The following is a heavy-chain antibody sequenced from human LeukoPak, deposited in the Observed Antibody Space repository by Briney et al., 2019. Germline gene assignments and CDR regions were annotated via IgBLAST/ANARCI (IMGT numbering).Heavy chain of an antibody. Sequence: PSETLSLTCAVYGGSFSGYYWSWIRQPPGKGLEWIGEINHSGSTNYNPSLKSRVTISVDTSKNQFSLKLSSVTAADTAVYYCARGFKQLATRLSGYYYYMDVWGKGTTVTVSS. D-gene: IGHD6-6*01. V-gene: IGHV4-34*01. CDR3: ARGFKQLATRLSGYYYYMDV. CDR1: GGSFSGYY. J-gene: IGHJ6*03. CDR2: INHSGST.